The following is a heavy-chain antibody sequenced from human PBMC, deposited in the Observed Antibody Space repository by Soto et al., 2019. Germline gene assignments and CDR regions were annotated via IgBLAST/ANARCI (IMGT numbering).Heavy chain of an antibody. CDR2: IYYSGST. D-gene: IGHD2-21*02. V-gene: IGHV4-30-4*01. J-gene: IGHJ5*02. CDR1: GGSISSGDYY. CDR3: AREPGGDGGFDP. Sequence: QVQLQESGPGLVKPSQTLSLTCTVSGGSISSGDYYWSWIRQPPGKGLEWIGYIYYSGSTYYNPSLKSRVTISVDTSKNHFSLRLSSVTAADTAVYYCAREPGGDGGFDPWGQGTLVTVSS.